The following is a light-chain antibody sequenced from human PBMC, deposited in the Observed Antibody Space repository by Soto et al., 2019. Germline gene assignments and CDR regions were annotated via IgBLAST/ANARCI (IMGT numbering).Light chain of an antibody. Sequence: EIVLTQSPGTLSLSPGERATLSCRASQGVSSSYLAWYQQKPGQAPRLLIYGTSTRAAGVPARFSGSGSGTEFTLAISSLQSEDSAVYYCQQYNNWPLTFGQGTRLEIK. V-gene: IGKV3-15*01. CDR1: QGVSSSY. J-gene: IGKJ5*01. CDR2: GTS. CDR3: QQYNNWPLT.